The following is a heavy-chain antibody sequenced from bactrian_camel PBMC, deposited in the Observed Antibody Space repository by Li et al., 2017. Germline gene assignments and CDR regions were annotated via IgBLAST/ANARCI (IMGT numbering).Heavy chain of an antibody. D-gene: IGHD6*01. Sequence: HVQLVESGGGLVQPGGSLRLSCAASGFTFSSYWMYWVRQAPGKELEWVSTINSGGSNTYYADSVKGRFTISRDNARNTVYLQMNSLKSEDTALYYCATYGGTWSMNYWGQGTQVTVS. CDR3: ATYGGTWSMNY. J-gene: IGHJ4*01. CDR1: GFTFSSYW. CDR2: INSGGSNT. V-gene: IGHV3S1*01.